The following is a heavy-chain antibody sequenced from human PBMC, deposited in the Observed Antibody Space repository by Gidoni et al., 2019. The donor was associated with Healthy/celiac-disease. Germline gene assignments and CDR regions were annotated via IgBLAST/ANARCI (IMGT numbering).Heavy chain of an antibody. J-gene: IGHJ6*02. V-gene: IGHV3-30-3*01. D-gene: IGHD3-22*01. CDR3: AREGYYYDSSGHPRGAYYYYGMDV. CDR2: ISYDGSNK. Sequence: QVQLVESGGGVVQPGRSLRLSCAASGFTFSRSAMLWVRQAPGKGLEWVAVISYDGSNKYYADSVKGRFTISRDNSKNTLYLQMNSLRAEDTAVYYCAREGYYYDSSGHPRGAYYYYGMDVWGQGTTVTVSS. CDR1: GFTFSRSA.